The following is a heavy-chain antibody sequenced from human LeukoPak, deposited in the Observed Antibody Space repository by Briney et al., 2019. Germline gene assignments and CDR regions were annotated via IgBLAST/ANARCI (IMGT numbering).Heavy chain of an antibody. CDR3: ARGRVSGPGDY. CDR1: GYTFTSYD. CDR2: INPNSGGT. J-gene: IGHJ4*02. Sequence: ASVKVSCKASGYTFTSYDINWVRQAPGQGLEWMGWINPNSGGTNYAQKFQGWVTMTRDTSISTAYMELSRLRSDDTAVYYCARGRVSGPGDYWGQGTLVTVSS. D-gene: IGHD5/OR15-5a*01. V-gene: IGHV1-2*04.